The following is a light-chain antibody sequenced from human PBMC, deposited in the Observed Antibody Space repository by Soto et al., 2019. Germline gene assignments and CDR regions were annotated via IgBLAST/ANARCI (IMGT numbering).Light chain of an antibody. CDR1: QTLLYKDGNTY. CDR2: KVS. Sequence: DVVMTQSPRSLSVTLGQPASISCASTQTLLYKDGNTYLTWFQQRPGQSPRRLIYKVSTRDSGVRDRFSGNGSGTDFTLIISRVEAEDVGIYYCVQGTFWPYTFGQGTKVELK. J-gene: IGKJ2*01. V-gene: IGKV2-30*01. CDR3: VQGTFWPYT.